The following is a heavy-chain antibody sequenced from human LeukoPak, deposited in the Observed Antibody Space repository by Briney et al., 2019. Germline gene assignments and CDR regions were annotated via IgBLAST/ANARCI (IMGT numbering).Heavy chain of an antibody. CDR3: ARAGGPVTPYYFDY. Sequence: SGGSLRLSCAASGFTFSSYNMSWVRQAPGKGLEWVSSVSSGSSYIYYADSVKGRFTISRDNAKNSLYLQMNSLRAEDTAVYYCARAGGPVTPYYFDYWGQGTLVTVSS. V-gene: IGHV3-21*01. CDR1: GFTFSSYN. D-gene: IGHD4-17*01. CDR2: VSSGSSYI. J-gene: IGHJ4*02.